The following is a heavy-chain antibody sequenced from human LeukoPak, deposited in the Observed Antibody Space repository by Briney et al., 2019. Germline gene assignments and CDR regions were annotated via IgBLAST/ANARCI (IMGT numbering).Heavy chain of an antibody. CDR2: IYYSGST. V-gene: IGHV4-61*05. D-gene: IGHD3-3*01. J-gene: IGHJ5*02. Sequence: SETLSLTCTVSGGSISSSSYHWGWIRQPPGKGLEWIGYIYYSGSTNYNPSLKSRVTISVDTSKNQFSLKLSSVTAADTAVYYCARATDYDFWSGYSSWGHLNWFDPWGQGTLVTVSS. CDR1: GGSISSSSYH. CDR3: ARATDYDFWSGYSSWGHLNWFDP.